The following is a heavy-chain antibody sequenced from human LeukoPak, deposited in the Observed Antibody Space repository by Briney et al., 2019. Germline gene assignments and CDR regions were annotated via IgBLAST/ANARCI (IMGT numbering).Heavy chain of an antibody. CDR2: INSNSGGT. Sequence: ASVKVSCKASGYTFTGYYMHWVRQAPGQGLEWMGRINSNSGGTNYAQKFQGRVTMTRDTSISTAYMELSRLRSDDTAVYYCATAYYYDSSGYKYCFGYWGQGTLVTVSS. D-gene: IGHD3-22*01. CDR1: GYTFTGYY. J-gene: IGHJ4*02. CDR3: ATAYYYDSSGYKYCFGY. V-gene: IGHV1-2*06.